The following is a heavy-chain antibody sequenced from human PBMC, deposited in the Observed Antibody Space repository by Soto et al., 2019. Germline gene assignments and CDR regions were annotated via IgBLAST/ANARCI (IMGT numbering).Heavy chain of an antibody. Sequence: ASVKVSCKASGYTFTSYGISWVRQAPGQGLEWMGWISAYNGNTNYAQKLQGRVTMTTDTSTSTAYMELRSLRSDDTAVYYCARFWGGYGDYINWFDPWGQGTLVTVSS. CDR1: GYTFTSYG. D-gene: IGHD4-17*01. V-gene: IGHV1-18*01. J-gene: IGHJ5*02. CDR3: ARFWGGYGDYINWFDP. CDR2: ISAYNGNT.